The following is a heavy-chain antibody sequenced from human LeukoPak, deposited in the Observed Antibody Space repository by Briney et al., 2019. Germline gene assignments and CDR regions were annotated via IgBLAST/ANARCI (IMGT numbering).Heavy chain of an antibody. Sequence: SETLSLTCTVSGGSISSYYWSWIRQPAGKGLEWIGRIFTSGSTNYNPSLKSRVTMSVDTSKNQFSLKLSSVTAADTAVYYCARSTGGVVIGPFDYWGQGTLVTVSS. CDR3: ARSTGGVVIGPFDY. D-gene: IGHD3-22*01. CDR1: GGSISSYY. CDR2: IFTSGST. V-gene: IGHV4-4*07. J-gene: IGHJ4*02.